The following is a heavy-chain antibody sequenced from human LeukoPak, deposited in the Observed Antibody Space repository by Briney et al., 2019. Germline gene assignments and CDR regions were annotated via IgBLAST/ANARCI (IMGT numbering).Heavy chain of an antibody. CDR1: GFTFSDYD. CDR3: GRAFPPLRTSSAGDL. V-gene: IGHV3-69-1*02. D-gene: IGHD3-16*01. CDR2: ISGLSTQI. J-gene: IGHJ4*02. Sequence: PGGSLRLSCSATGFTFSDYDMNWVRQAPGKGLEWVSSISGLSTQIYYGDSVKGRFSISRDNAKNSVYLQMNSLGVEDTAIYYCGRAFPPLRTSSAGDLWGQGILVTVSS.